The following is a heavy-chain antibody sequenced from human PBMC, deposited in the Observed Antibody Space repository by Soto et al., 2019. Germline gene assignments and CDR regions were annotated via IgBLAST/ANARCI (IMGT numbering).Heavy chain of an antibody. J-gene: IGHJ4*02. CDR1: GYTFTSYA. CDR3: ARGSAPSSGWYLLDY. Sequence: GASVKVSCKASGYTFTSYAIHWVRQAPGQRLEWMGWINAGNGDTKYSQRFQGRVTITRDTSANTAYMELSSLRSEDTAVYYCARGSAPSSGWYLLDYWGQGTLVTVSS. V-gene: IGHV1-3*01. CDR2: INAGNGDT. D-gene: IGHD6-19*01.